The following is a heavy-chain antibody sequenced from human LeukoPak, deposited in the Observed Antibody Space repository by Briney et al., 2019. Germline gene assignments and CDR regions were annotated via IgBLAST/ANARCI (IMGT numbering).Heavy chain of an antibody. Sequence: ASVKVSCKASGYTFTGYYMHWVRQAPGQGLEWMGWINPNSGGTNYAQKFQGRVTMTRDTSTSTAYMDLSRLRSDDTAVYYCARVCSYSGIDYWGQGPLVTVSS. CDR2: INPNSGGT. CDR1: GYTFTGYY. D-gene: IGHD1-26*01. CDR3: ARVCSYSGIDY. V-gene: IGHV1-2*02. J-gene: IGHJ4*02.